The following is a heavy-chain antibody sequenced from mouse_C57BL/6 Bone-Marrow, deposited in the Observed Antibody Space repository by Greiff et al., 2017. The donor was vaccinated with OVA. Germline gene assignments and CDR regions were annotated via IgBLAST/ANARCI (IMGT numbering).Heavy chain of an antibody. CDR3: ARRYDYDGDYYAMDY. D-gene: IGHD2-4*01. CDR2: ISNGGGST. V-gene: IGHV5-12*01. Sequence: EVKLVESGGGLVQPGGSLKLSCAASGFTFSDYYMHWVRQTPEKRLEWVAYISNGGGSTYYPDTVKGRFTISRDNAKNTLYLQMSRLKSEDTAMYYCARRYDYDGDYYAMDYWGQGTSVTVSS. CDR1: GFTFSDYY. J-gene: IGHJ4*01.